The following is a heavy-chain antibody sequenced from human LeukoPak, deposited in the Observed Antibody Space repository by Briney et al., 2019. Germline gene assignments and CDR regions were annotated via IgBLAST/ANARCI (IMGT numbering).Heavy chain of an antibody. J-gene: IGHJ4*02. CDR2: IYYSGST. D-gene: IGHD2-2*02. Sequence: SETLSLTCTVSGGSISSSSYYWGWIRQPPGKGLEWIGSIYYSGSTYYNPSLKSRVTISVDTSKNQFSLKLSSVTAADTAVYYCARNTDYFDFWGQGTLVTVSS. CDR3: ARNTDYFDF. V-gene: IGHV4-39*01. CDR1: GGSISSSSYY.